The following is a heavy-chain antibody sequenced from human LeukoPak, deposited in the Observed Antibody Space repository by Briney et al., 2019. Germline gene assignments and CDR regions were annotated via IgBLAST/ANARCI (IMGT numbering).Heavy chain of an antibody. V-gene: IGHV4-61*02. CDR3: ARGRGYYDSSGYYQYYFDY. Sequence: SETLSLTCTVSGGSISSGSYYWSWIRQPAGKGLEWIGRIYTSGGTNYNPSLKSRVTISVDTSKNQFSLKLSSVTAADTAVYYCARGRGYYDSSGYYQYYFDYWGQGTLVTVSS. CDR1: GGSISSGSYY. CDR2: IYTSGGT. J-gene: IGHJ4*02. D-gene: IGHD3-22*01.